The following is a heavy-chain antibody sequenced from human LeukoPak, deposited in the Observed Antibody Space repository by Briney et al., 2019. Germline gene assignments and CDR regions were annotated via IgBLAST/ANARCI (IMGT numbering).Heavy chain of an antibody. CDR2: IYYRGRT. J-gene: IGHJ4*02. V-gene: IGHV4-59*01. D-gene: IGHD3-9*01. CDR3: ARLMTYYDILTGSPRQFDY. Sequence: SGTLSLTCTVSGGSISNYYWSWVRQPPGKGLEWFGHIYYRGRTNYNPSLKSRVTISVDTSKNHFSLKLSSVTAADTDVYYCARLMTYYDILTGSPRQFDYWGQGALVTVSS. CDR1: GGSISNYY.